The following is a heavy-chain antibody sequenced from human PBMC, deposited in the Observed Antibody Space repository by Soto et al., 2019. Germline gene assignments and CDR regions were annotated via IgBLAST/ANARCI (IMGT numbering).Heavy chain of an antibody. D-gene: IGHD2-15*01. CDR2: LYYSGST. V-gene: IGHV4-59*08. Sequence: SETLSLTCTVSGDSISGYYWSWIRQPPGKGLEWIGNLYYSGSTDYNPSLKSRVLISVDTSKNQFSLNLNSVTAADTAVYYCAGWDLLPYNWFDPWGPGTLVTVSS. J-gene: IGHJ5*02. CDR3: AGWDLLPYNWFDP. CDR1: GDSISGYY.